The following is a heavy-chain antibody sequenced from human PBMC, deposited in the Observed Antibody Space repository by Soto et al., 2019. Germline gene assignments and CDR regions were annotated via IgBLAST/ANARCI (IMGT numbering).Heavy chain of an antibody. CDR3: ARQYSGYDCADY. D-gene: IGHD5-12*01. V-gene: IGHV4-59*08. CDR1: GDSISPYF. Sequence: SETLSLTCNVSGDSISPYFWSWIRQPPGKGLEFIAYIYYRGNTNYNPSLKSRATISVDTSKNQFSLKLSSVTAADTAVYYCARQYSGYDCADYWGQGTLVTVSS. J-gene: IGHJ4*02. CDR2: IYYRGNT.